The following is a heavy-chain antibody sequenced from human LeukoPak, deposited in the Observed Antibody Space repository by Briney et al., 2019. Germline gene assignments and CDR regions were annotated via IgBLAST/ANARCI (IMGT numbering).Heavy chain of an antibody. D-gene: IGHD1-1*01. Sequence: ASVKVSCKASGYTSTNFYMHWVRQAPGQGLEWMGLINPVGGSTTYAQEFQGRVTMTSDTSTSTVYMELSSLRSEDTAVYYCARGPTMTSFDYWGRGTVVPVSS. CDR2: INPVGGST. CDR1: GYTSTNFY. V-gene: IGHV1-46*01. J-gene: IGHJ4*02. CDR3: ARGPTMTSFDY.